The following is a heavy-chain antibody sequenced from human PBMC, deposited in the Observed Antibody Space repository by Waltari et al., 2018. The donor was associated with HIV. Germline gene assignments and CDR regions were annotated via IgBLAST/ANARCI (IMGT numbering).Heavy chain of an antibody. J-gene: IGHJ4*02. Sequence: EVQLVESGGGLVQPGGSLRLSCAASGFTFNNYWMTWVRQAPGKGVEWVANIKQDESEKYYVDSVKGRFTISRDNAKNSLFLQMNSLRAEDTAVYYCAREALYDSSGYYFDYWGQGTLVTVSS. CDR2: IKQDESEK. CDR3: AREALYDSSGYYFDY. CDR1: GFTFNNYW. V-gene: IGHV3-7*01. D-gene: IGHD3-22*01.